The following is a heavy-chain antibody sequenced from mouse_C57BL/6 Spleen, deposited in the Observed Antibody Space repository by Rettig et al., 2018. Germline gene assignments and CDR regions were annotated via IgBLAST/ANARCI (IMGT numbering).Heavy chain of an antibody. Sequence: QVQLKESGPGLVAPSQSMSITCTVSRFSVTSYGVHWVRQPPRKGLEWLLALWSDGSTTYNSALKSRLSTSKDNSKSQVFLKMNSLQTDDTAMYYWARHYGSSYWYFDVWGTGTTVTVSS. J-gene: IGHJ1*03. V-gene: IGHV2-6-1*01. CDR3: ARHYGSSYWYFDV. D-gene: IGHD1-1*01. CDR1: RFSVTSYG. CDR2: LWSDGST.